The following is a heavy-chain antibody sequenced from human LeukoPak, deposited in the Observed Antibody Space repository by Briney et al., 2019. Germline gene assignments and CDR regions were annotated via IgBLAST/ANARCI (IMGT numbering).Heavy chain of an antibody. Sequence: PSETLSLTCAVYGGSLSGYYWSWIRQPPGKGLEWIGEINHSGSTNYNPSLKSRVTISVDTSKNQFSLKLSSVTAADTAVYYCARPATLGSQVDYWGQGTLVTVSS. CDR2: INHSGST. J-gene: IGHJ4*02. CDR3: ARPATLGSQVDY. D-gene: IGHD3-3*02. V-gene: IGHV4-34*01. CDR1: GGSLSGYY.